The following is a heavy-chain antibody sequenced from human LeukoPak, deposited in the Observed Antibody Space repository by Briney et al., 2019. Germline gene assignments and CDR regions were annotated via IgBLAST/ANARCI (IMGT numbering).Heavy chain of an antibody. CDR3: ARDRDYAFDY. CDR1: GFTFTWDS. J-gene: IGHJ4*02. D-gene: IGHD4-17*01. CDR2: ISSDSRYK. Sequence: GGSLRLSCAASGFTFTWDSVSWVRQAPGRGLEWVSSISSDSRYKYYPDSVRGRFTTSRDNAKNSVYLQMDSVRAEDTAVYYCARDRDYAFDYWGQGTLVTVSS. V-gene: IGHV3-21*01.